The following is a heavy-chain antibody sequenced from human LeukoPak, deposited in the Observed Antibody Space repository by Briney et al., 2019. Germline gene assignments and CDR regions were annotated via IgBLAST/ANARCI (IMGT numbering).Heavy chain of an antibody. Sequence: GGSLRLSCAASGFTFSNYAVSWVRQAPGKGLEWVSGLSGSGARTYYADSVKGRFTISRDDSKNTLYLQMNSLRAEDTAVYYCAKDRVYSGYDCFDYWGQGTLVTVSS. J-gene: IGHJ4*02. D-gene: IGHD5-12*01. CDR3: AKDRVYSGYDCFDY. CDR1: GFTFSNYA. V-gene: IGHV3-23*01. CDR2: LSGSGART.